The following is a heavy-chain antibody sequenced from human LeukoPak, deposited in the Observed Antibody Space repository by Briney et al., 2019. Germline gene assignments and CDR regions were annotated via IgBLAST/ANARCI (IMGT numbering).Heavy chain of an antibody. CDR3: ARHGGFYFDS. D-gene: IGHD3-16*01. V-gene: IGHV4-39*01. CDR2: INHSGSA. J-gene: IGHJ4*02. CDR1: GGSISSSSYY. Sequence: SETLSLTCTVSGGSISSSSYYWSWIRQPPGKGLEWIGEINHSGSANYNPSLRSRVTISIDTSKKQFSLKLNSVTATDTAVYYCARHGGFYFDSWGQGTLVTVSS.